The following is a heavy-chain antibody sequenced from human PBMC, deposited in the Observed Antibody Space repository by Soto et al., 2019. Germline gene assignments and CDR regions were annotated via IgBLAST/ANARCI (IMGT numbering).Heavy chain of an antibody. V-gene: IGHV3-11*05. J-gene: IGHJ4*02. CDR3: ARRRPTGYYNY. CDR1: GFPFSDYY. Sequence: QVQLVESGGDLVKPGGSLRLSCAASGFPFSDYYMSWIRQAPGKGLEWVSSIGSSSSYTNYAVSVKGRFTISRDNAKNSLYLQMNSLRAEDTAVYYCARRRPTGYYNYWGQGTLVTVSA. CDR2: IGSSSSYT. D-gene: IGHD3-9*01.